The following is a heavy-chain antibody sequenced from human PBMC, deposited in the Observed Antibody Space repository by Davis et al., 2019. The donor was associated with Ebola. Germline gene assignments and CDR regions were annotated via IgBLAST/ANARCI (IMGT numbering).Heavy chain of an antibody. CDR1: GFTFSSYG. CDR3: ARGLYGWYYFDY. Sequence: GGSLRLSCAASGFTFSSYGMHWVRQAPGKGLEWVAVISYDGSNKYYADSVKGRFTISRDNSKNTLYLQMNSLRADDTAVYYCARGLYGWYYFDYWGQGTLVTVSS. V-gene: IGHV3-30*03. J-gene: IGHJ4*02. D-gene: IGHD6-19*01. CDR2: ISYDGSNK.